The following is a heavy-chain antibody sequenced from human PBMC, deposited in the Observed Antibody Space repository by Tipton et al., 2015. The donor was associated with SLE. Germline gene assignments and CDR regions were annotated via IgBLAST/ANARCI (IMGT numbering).Heavy chain of an antibody. CDR1: GGSIGTTSYY. Sequence: TLSLTCTVSGGSIGTTSYYWGWIRQSLGKGLEWIGSFHSGGSSAYNPSLKSRVTISADTSKNQISVKLTSVTAADTAMYYCVRQSKVTVFAEIIIPDSVDYWGQGALVTVSS. D-gene: IGHD3-3*01. CDR2: FHSGGSS. J-gene: IGHJ4*02. CDR3: VRQSKVTVFAEIIIPDSVDY. V-gene: IGHV4-39*01.